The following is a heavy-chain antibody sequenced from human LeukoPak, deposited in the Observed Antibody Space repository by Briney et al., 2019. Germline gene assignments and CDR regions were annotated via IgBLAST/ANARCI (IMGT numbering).Heavy chain of an antibody. CDR3: ARGGIAAAPDAFDI. CDR2: INHSGST. V-gene: IGHV4-34*01. Sequence: SETLSLTCAVYGGSFSGYYWSWIRQPPGKGLEWIGEINHSGSTNYNPSLKSRVTISVDTSKNQFSLKLSSVTAADTAVYYCARGGIAAAPDAFDIWGQGTMVTVPS. J-gene: IGHJ3*02. D-gene: IGHD6-13*01. CDR1: GGSFSGYY.